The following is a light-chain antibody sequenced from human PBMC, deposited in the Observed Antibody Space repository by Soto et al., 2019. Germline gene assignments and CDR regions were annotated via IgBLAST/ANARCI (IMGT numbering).Light chain of an antibody. CDR3: QQYGSELPLT. J-gene: IGKJ4*01. V-gene: IGKV3-20*01. Sequence: EIVLTQSPGTLSLSPGEGATLSCRASETLSSSYLHWYQQKPGQAPRLIIFGASNRATGIPDRFSGSASGTEFTLTISRLEPDDFAVYSCQQYGSELPLTFGGRTRVETK. CDR1: ETLSSSY. CDR2: GAS.